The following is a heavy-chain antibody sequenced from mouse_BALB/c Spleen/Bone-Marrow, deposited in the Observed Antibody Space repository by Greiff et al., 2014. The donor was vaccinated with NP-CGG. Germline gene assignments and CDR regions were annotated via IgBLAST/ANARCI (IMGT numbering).Heavy chain of an antibody. V-gene: IGHV1S41*01. Sequence: LVKPGASVKLSCKASGYTFTSYWINWIKQRPGQGLEWIGRIAPGSGSTYYNEVFKGKATLTVDTSSSTAYIQLSSLSSEDSAVYFCARSRDGYLDVWGAGTTVTVSS. CDR3: ARSRDGYLDV. J-gene: IGHJ1*01. CDR2: IAPGSGST. CDR1: GYTFTSYW.